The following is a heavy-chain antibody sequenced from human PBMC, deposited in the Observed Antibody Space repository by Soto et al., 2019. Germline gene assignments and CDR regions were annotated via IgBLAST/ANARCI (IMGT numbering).Heavy chain of an antibody. CDR1: GFTFSSYS. CDR2: ISSSSSYI. Sequence: GGSLRLSCAASGFTFSSYSMNWVRQAPGKGLEWVSSISSSSSYIYYADSVKGRFTISRDNAKNSLYLQMNSLRAEDTAVYYCARDQISSGWRQYKNWFDPWGQGTLVTVSS. CDR3: ARDQISSGWRQYKNWFDP. D-gene: IGHD6-19*01. V-gene: IGHV3-21*01. J-gene: IGHJ5*02.